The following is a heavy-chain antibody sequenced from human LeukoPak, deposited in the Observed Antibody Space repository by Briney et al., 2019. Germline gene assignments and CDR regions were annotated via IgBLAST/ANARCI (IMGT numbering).Heavy chain of an antibody. D-gene: IGHD2-2*01. CDR2: IRYDGSNK. Sequence: GGSLRLSCAASGFTFSSYGMHWVRQAPGKGLEWVAFIRYDGSNKYYADSVKGRFNISRDNSKNTLYLQMNSLRAEDTAVYYCAKTGCSSTSCQAYYYYYMDVWGKGTTVTVSS. CDR1: GFTFSSYG. V-gene: IGHV3-30*02. CDR3: AKTGCSSTSCQAYYYYYMDV. J-gene: IGHJ6*03.